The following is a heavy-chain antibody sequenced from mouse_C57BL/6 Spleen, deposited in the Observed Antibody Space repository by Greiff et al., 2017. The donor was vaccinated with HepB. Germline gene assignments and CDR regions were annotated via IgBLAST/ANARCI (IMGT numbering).Heavy chain of an antibody. V-gene: IGHV1-85*01. CDR2: IYPRDGGT. CDR1: GYTFTSYG. Sequence: QVQLKQSGPELVKPGASVKLSCKASGYTFTSYGINWVKQRPGQGLEWIGWIYPRDGGTKYNEKFKGKATLTVDTSSSTAYMELHSRTSEDSAVYFCASAATAQVTFFAYWGQGTLVTVSA. D-gene: IGHD3-2*02. J-gene: IGHJ3*01. CDR3: ASAATAQVTFFAY.